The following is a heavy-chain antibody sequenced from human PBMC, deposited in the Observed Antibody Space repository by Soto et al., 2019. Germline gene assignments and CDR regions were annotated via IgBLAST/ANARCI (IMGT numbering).Heavy chain of an antibody. Sequence: SETLSLTCDVSGASISSYYWSWIRQPPGKGLEWIGYIYYSGNTNYNPSLKSRDTMSVDTSKNQFSLNLTSVTAADTAVYFCARASYGSGNYYAPYYFYAMDVWGHGTTVTVSS. CDR3: ARASYGSGNYYAPYYFYAMDV. CDR1: GASISSYY. J-gene: IGHJ6*02. D-gene: IGHD3-10*01. V-gene: IGHV4-59*01. CDR2: IYYSGNT.